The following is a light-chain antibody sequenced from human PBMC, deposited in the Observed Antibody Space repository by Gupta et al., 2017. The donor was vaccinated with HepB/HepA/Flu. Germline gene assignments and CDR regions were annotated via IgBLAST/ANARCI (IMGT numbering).Light chain of an antibody. CDR1: SNDFGDFNY. CDR3: SSFTYTTTLVV. CDR2: DVS. Sequence: SALPQPASVSGSPGQSVTIDYTATSNDFGDFNYVSWYQQHPGKAPKLFISDVSNRPSGVSNRFSGSKSGNTASLTISGLQAEDEADYYCSSFTYTTTLVVFGGGTRLTVL. J-gene: IGLJ2*01. V-gene: IGLV2-14*03.